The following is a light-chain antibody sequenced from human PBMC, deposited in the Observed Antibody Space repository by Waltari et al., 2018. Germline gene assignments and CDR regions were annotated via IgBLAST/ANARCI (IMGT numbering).Light chain of an antibody. V-gene: IGLV1-44*01. CDR2: SNY. J-gene: IGLJ3*02. Sequence: QSALTQRPSLSGTPGQGVTISCSGASSNIGVNDVNWYQQFPGTAPKFLIYSNYLRPSGGPEGSSGSKSGTSASLAISWLQAEDEADYYCATWDDKLNGVLFGGGTKLTVL. CDR3: ATWDDKLNGVL. CDR1: SSNIGVND.